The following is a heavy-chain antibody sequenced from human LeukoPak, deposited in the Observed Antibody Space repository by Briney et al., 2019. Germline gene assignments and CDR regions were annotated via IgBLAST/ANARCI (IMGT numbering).Heavy chain of an antibody. J-gene: IGHJ3*02. D-gene: IGHD6-13*01. CDR3: ARARAAAGDDAFDI. V-gene: IGHV4-39*01. Sequence: PSETLSLTCTVSGGSISSSSYYWGWIRQPPGKGLEWIGSIYYSGSTYYNPSLKSRVTISVDTSKNQFSLKLSSVTAADTAVYYCARARAAAGDDAFDIWGQGTMVTVSS. CDR1: GGSISSSSYY. CDR2: IYYSGST.